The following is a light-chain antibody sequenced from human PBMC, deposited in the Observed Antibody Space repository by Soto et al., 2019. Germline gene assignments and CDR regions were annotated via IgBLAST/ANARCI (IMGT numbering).Light chain of an antibody. CDR2: EVN. V-gene: IGLV2-8*01. CDR3: SSYAGSNWYV. CDR1: NSDVGGYNY. Sequence: QSALTQPPSASGSPGQSVTISCTGTNSDVGGYNYVSWYQQYPGKAPKLIIYEVNERPSGVPDRFSGSTSGNTASLTVSGLQTADEADYYCSSYAGSNWYVFGTGTKLTVL. J-gene: IGLJ1*01.